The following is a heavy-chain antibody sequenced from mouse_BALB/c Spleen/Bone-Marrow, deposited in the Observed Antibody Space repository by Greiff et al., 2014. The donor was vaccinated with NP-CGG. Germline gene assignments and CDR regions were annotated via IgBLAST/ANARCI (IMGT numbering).Heavy chain of an antibody. D-gene: IGHD4-1*01. Sequence: VQLQQSGSVLVRPGASVKLSCKASGYTFTSSWMHWAKQRPGQGLEWIGEIHPNSGNTNYNEKFKGKATLTVDTSSSTAYVDLSSLTSEDSAVHYCARELGRGYYFDYWGQGTTLTVSS. V-gene: IGHV1S130*01. J-gene: IGHJ2*01. CDR3: ARELGRGYYFDY. CDR2: IHPNSGNT. CDR1: GYTFTSSW.